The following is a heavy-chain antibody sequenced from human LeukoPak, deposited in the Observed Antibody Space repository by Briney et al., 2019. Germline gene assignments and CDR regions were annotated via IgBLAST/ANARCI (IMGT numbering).Heavy chain of an antibody. Sequence: ASVKVSCKASGHTFTGYYMHWVRQAPGQGLEWMGWINPNSGGTNYAQKFQGRVTMTRDTSISTAYMELRSLRSDDTAVYYCARLMVRGVILTYDYYGMDVWGQGTTVTVSS. CDR2: INPNSGGT. CDR3: ARLMVRGVILTYDYYGMDV. J-gene: IGHJ6*02. CDR1: GHTFTGYY. D-gene: IGHD3-10*01. V-gene: IGHV1-2*02.